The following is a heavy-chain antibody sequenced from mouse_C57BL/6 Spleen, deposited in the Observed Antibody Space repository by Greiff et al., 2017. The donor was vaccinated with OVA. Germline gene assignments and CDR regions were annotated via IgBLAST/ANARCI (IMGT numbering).Heavy chain of an antibody. D-gene: IGHD1-1*01. CDR3: ERAYYYDGALEY. Sequence: VQLQQSGAELVKPGASVKLSCKASGYTFTSYWMHWVKQRPGQGLEWIGRIDPSSGSTKYNEKFKSKATLTVDKPSSTAYMQLSSLTSEDSAVYYGERAYYYDGALEYWGQGTSVTVSS. CDR1: GYTFTSYW. V-gene: IGHV1-72*01. J-gene: IGHJ4*01. CDR2: IDPSSGST.